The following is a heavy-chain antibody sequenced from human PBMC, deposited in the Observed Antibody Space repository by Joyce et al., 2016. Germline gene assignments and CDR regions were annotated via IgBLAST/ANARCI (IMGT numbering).Heavy chain of an antibody. CDR2: IYYSGST. Sequence: QVQLQESGPGLVKPSETLSLTCTVSGGSISIHYWSWIRQPPGKRLEWMGYIYYSGSTNYNPSLKSRVTISVDTSKNQFSLKLRSVSAADTAVYYCAIGLGTPYGMDVWGQGTTVTVSS. J-gene: IGHJ6*02. V-gene: IGHV4-59*11. CDR3: AIGLGTPYGMDV. CDR1: GGSISIHY. D-gene: IGHD7-27*01.